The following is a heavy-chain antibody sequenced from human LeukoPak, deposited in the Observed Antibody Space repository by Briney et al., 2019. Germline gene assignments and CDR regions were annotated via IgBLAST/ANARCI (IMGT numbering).Heavy chain of an antibody. D-gene: IGHD6-13*01. CDR2: MNPNSGGT. Sequence: ASLKVSCKASGYTFTSYDIKWVRQATGQGLEWMGWMNPNSGGTKYAQKLQGRVTMTRDTSISTAYMEVSRLRSDDTAVYYCARGPSSSWNDYYYYMDVWGKGTTVIVSS. CDR3: ARGPSSSWNDYYYYMDV. V-gene: IGHV1-2*02. J-gene: IGHJ6*03. CDR1: GYTFTSYD.